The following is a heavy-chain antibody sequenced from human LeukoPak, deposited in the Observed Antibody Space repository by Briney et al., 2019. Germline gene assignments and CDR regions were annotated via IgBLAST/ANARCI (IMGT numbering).Heavy chain of an antibody. Sequence: GGSLRLSCAASGFTFTSYWMTWVRQAPGKGLEWLANIRQDGGATYYGDSVKGRFTISRDNAKNSLFLQMNGLRAEDTAVYYCATSKDTAGGPYWGQGTLVTVSS. J-gene: IGHJ4*02. CDR2: IRQDGGAT. D-gene: IGHD5-18*01. CDR1: GFTFTSYW. CDR3: ATSKDTAGGPY. V-gene: IGHV3-7*01.